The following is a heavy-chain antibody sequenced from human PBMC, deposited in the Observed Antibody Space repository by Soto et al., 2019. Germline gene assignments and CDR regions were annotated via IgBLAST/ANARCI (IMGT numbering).Heavy chain of an antibody. V-gene: IGHV4-31*03. D-gene: IGHD5-12*01. CDR3: AGAVGMGGYGGYDQAALHFYY. J-gene: IGHJ4*02. Sequence: QVQLQESGPGLVKPSQTLSLTCTVSVGSISSGGYYWRWLRQHPGKGLEWLGNSEYSGCTYYNPCLLRRVTLAVDTSNNRLSLRVSSVTAGDTAVYYFAGAVGMGGYGGYDQAALHFYYWGQGTLVTVSS. CDR1: VGSISSGGYY. CDR2: SEYSGCT.